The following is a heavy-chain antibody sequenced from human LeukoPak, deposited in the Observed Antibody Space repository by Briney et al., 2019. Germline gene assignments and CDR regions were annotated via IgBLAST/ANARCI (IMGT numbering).Heavy chain of an antibody. Sequence: ASVKVSCKASGYTFTGYYMHWVQQAPGQGLEWMGWINPNSGGTNCARKFQGWVTMTRDTSISTAYMELSRLRSDDTAVYYCARGVAVAGTSGFDYWGQGTLVTVSS. CDR1: GYTFTGYY. J-gene: IGHJ4*02. V-gene: IGHV1-2*04. D-gene: IGHD6-19*01. CDR2: INPNSGGT. CDR3: ARGVAVAGTSGFDY.